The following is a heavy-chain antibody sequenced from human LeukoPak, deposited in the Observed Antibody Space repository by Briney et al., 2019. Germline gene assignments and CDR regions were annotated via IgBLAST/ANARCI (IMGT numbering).Heavy chain of an antibody. CDR2: ISGSGGTT. CDR3: AKKGYDSSGYYDY. CDR1: GFTFSSYA. J-gene: IGHJ4*02. D-gene: IGHD3-22*01. Sequence: GGSLRLSCAASGFTFSSYAMSWVRQAPGKGLEWVSAISGSGGTTYYADSVKGRFTISRDNSKNTLYLQMNSLRAEDTAVYYCAKKGYDSSGYYDYWGQGTLVTVSS. V-gene: IGHV3-23*01.